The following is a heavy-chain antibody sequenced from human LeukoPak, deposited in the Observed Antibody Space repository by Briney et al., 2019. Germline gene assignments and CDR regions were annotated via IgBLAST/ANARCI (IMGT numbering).Heavy chain of an antibody. J-gene: IGHJ4*02. D-gene: IGHD4-23*01. CDR2: ISNSGGTT. V-gene: IGHV3-23*01. CDR1: GFTFTNYA. Sequence: GGSLRLSCAASGFTFTNYAMNWVRQAPGKGLEWVSTISNSGGTTYYAESVKGRFTISRDNSDNTLYLQMSSLRAEDTAVYYCARGRSGYGGNSGIASCDFWGQGTLVTVSS. CDR3: ARGRSGYGGNSGIASCDF.